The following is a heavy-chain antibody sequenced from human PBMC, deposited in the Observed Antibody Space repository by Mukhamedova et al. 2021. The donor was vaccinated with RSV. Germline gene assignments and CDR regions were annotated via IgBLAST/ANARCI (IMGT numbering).Heavy chain of an antibody. Sequence: GRFTISRANAKNSLYLQMNSLRAEDTAVYYCARDTSPQVDGILVDAFDIWGQGTMVTVSS. J-gene: IGHJ3*02. V-gene: IGHV3-11*06. CDR3: ARDTSPQVDGILVDAFDI. D-gene: IGHD1-14*01.